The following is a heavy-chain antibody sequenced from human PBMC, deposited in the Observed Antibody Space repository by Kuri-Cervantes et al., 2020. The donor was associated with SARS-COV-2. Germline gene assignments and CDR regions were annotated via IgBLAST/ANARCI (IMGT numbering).Heavy chain of an antibody. J-gene: IGHJ4*02. D-gene: IGHD1-1*01. Sequence: ETLSLTCAASGFTFSDYYMNWVRQAPGKGLEWVSCISSSSTIYYADSVKGRFTLSRDNAKNMLFLQMNSLRAEDTAVYYCVRDGDHWNFDYWGQGTLVTVSS. V-gene: IGHV3-69-1*01. CDR2: ISSSSTI. CDR3: VRDGDHWNFDY. CDR1: GFTFSDYY.